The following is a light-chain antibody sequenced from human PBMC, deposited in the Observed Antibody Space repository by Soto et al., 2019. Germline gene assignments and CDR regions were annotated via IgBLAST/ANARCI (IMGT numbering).Light chain of an antibody. CDR2: VAS. CDR3: QQYNVGPLT. J-gene: IGKJ4*01. V-gene: IGKV3-15*01. CDR1: QSVSSN. Sequence: EIVMTQSPATLSVSPGERATLSCRASQSVSSNLAWYQQKPGQTPKLLIYVASTRATGIPVRFSGSGSGTEVTLTITSLQSEDFAVYYCQQYNVGPLTFGGGTKVEFK.